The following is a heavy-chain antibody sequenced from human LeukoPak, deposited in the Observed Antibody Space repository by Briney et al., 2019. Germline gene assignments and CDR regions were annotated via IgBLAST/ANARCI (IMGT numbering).Heavy chain of an antibody. Sequence: PGGSLRLSCAASGFTFSNYFMHWVRQAPGKGLEWMADIASDGSHTFYVESVKGRFTISRDNSKNTLYLQMNSLRAEDTAVYFCARERQDTVIHSGAFDIWGQGTMVTVSS. CDR3: ARERQDTVIHSGAFDI. V-gene: IGHV3-30*04. CDR2: IASDGSHT. CDR1: GFTFSNYF. D-gene: IGHD2-21*02. J-gene: IGHJ3*02.